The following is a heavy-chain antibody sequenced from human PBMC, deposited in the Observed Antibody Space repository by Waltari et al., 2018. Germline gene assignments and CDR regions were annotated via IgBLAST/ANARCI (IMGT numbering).Heavy chain of an antibody. V-gene: IGHV3-11*04. CDR2: ISRVGETT. CDR3: VRTLFFAETLAS. Sequence: QVRLVESGGGLVKPGGSLRLSCAASGFTFSDYYMSWVRQAPGKGTEWMAYISRVGETTYHDDSVRGRFTISRDNGENLLYLQMNSLRVDDSAVYFCVRTLFFAETLASWGQGAKVTVSS. J-gene: IGHJ6*02. CDR1: GFTFSDYY.